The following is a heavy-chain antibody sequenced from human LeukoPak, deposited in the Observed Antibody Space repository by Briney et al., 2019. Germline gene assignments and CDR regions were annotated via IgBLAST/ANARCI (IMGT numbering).Heavy chain of an antibody. V-gene: IGHV1-18*01. Sequence: ASVKVSCKASGYTFTSYGISWVRQAPGQGLEWMGWISAYNGNTNYAQKLQGRVTMTTDTSTSTAYMELRSLRSDDTAVYYCARPSAGYSYGYAPFDYWGQGTLVTVSS. D-gene: IGHD5-18*01. CDR3: ARPSAGYSYGYAPFDY. CDR2: ISAYNGNT. J-gene: IGHJ4*02. CDR1: GYTFTSYG.